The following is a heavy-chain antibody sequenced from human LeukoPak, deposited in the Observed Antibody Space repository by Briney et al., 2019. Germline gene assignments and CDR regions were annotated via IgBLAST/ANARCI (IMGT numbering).Heavy chain of an antibody. Sequence: GGSLRLSCAASGFPVNKYEMHWVRQAPGKGLEWVSYIDACATSTNYADSVWGRFTLSRDNAQNSVHLRMNSLRDEDTAVYYCVRGRLLRSTKYFDYWGQGALVTVSS. CDR3: VRGRLLRSTKYFDY. J-gene: IGHJ4*02. CDR2: IDACATST. CDR1: GFPVNKYE. D-gene: IGHD3-3*01. V-gene: IGHV3-48*03.